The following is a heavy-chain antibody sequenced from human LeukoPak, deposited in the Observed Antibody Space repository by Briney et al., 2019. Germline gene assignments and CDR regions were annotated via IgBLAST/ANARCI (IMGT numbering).Heavy chain of an antibody. V-gene: IGHV3-11*04. J-gene: IGHJ3*02. Sequence: GGSLRLSCAASGFTFGDYYMSWIRQAPGKGLEWVSYISSSGSTIYYADSVKGRFTISRDNAKNSLYLQMNSLRAEDTAVYYCARDRAPNSYYSPHGAFDIWGQGTMVTVSS. CDR1: GFTFGDYY. D-gene: IGHD3-10*01. CDR2: ISSSGSTI. CDR3: ARDRAPNSYYSPHGAFDI.